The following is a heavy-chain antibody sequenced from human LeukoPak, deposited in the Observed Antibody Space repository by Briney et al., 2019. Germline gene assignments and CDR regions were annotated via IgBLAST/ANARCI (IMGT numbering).Heavy chain of an antibody. V-gene: IGHV5-51*01. Sequence: GESLKISCKGSGYSFTSYWIAWVRQMPGKGLEWMGIIYPGDSDTRYSPSFQGQVTISADKSISTAYLQWSSLKASDTAMYYCARSGFWSGYYGYYGMDVWGQGTTVTVSS. D-gene: IGHD3-3*01. CDR2: IYPGDSDT. CDR3: ARSGFWSGYYGYYGMDV. CDR1: GYSFTSYW. J-gene: IGHJ6*02.